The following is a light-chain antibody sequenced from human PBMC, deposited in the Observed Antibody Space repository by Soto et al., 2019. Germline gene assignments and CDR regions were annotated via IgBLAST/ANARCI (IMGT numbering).Light chain of an antibody. V-gene: IGLV1-44*01. Sequence: QSVLTQPPSASGTPGQRVTISCSGSSSNIESNTVYWYQQLPGMAPRLLIHTNDRRPSGVPDRFSGSKSGTSASLAISGLQSEDEADYYCPAWDDSLNGNLFGTGTKVTGL. CDR3: PAWDDSLNGNL. CDR1: SSNIESNT. J-gene: IGLJ1*01. CDR2: TND.